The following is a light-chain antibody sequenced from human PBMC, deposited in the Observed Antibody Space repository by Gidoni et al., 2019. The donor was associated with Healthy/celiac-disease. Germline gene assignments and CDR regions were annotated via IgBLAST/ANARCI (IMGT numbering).Light chain of an antibody. CDR2: EDN. CDR1: SGSIARNY. V-gene: IGLV6-57*01. Sequence: NFMLTPPLSVSASPGKTVTISCTRSSGSIARNYVQWYQQRPGRSPTTVIYEDNQRPSGVPDRFSGSIDSSSNAASLTISRLKAEDEADYYCQSYDSSNQGVFGGGTKLTVL. CDR3: QSYDSSNQGV. J-gene: IGLJ2*01.